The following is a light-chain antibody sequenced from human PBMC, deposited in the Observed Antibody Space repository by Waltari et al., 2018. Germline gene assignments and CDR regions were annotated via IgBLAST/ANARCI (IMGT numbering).Light chain of an antibody. CDR3: HSRESFSTRL. CDR1: TLRRYY. CDR2: GPD. Sequence: SSDLTKDPSVSVALGQTVTITCQGDTLRRYYASWYQQRPGQAPILVLYGPDNRPSGIPDRFSGSTSGNTASLTITGAQAEDEADYYCHSRESFSTRLFGGGTRLTV. J-gene: IGLJ2*01. V-gene: IGLV3-19*01.